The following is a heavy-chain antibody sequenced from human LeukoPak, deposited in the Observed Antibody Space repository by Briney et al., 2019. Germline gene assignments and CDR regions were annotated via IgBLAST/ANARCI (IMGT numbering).Heavy chain of an antibody. Sequence: ASVKVSCKASGYTFTGYYMHWVRQAPGQGLEWMGWINPNSGGTNYAQKLQGRVTMTRDTSISTAYMELSRLRSDDTAVYYCAREVNCTSTSCYYFDYWGQGTLVTVSS. J-gene: IGHJ4*02. D-gene: IGHD2-2*01. CDR3: AREVNCTSTSCYYFDY. CDR1: GYTFTGYY. V-gene: IGHV1-2*02. CDR2: INPNSGGT.